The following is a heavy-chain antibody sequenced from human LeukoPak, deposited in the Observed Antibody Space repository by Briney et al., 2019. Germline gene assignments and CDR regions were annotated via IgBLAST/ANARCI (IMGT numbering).Heavy chain of an antibody. V-gene: IGHV1-18*01. CDR1: GYTFTSYG. Sequence: ASVKVSCKASGYTFTSYGISWVRQAPGQGLEWMGWISAYNGNTNYAQKLKGRVTMTTDTSTSTAYMELRSLRSDDTAVYYCARSSSWEIYYYYGMDVWGQGTAVTVSS. CDR3: ARSSSWEIYYYYGMDV. J-gene: IGHJ6*02. CDR2: ISAYNGNT. D-gene: IGHD6-13*01.